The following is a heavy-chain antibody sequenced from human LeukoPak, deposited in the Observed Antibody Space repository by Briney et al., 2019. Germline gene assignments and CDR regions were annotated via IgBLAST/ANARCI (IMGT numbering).Heavy chain of an antibody. CDR1: GYTFADYF. J-gene: IGHJ4*02. CDR2: INLNTGGA. V-gene: IGHV1-2*06. D-gene: IGHD3-10*01. CDR3: ARGSGSHDY. Sequence: ASVKVSCKASGYTFADYFIHWVRQAPGQGLEWMGRINLNTGGAEYAPKFQGRVTMTRDTSISTAYMELSRLRSDDTAVYYCARGSGSHDYWGQGTLVTVSS.